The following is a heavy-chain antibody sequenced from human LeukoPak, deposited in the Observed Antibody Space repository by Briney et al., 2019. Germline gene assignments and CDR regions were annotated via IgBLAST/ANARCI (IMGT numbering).Heavy chain of an antibody. V-gene: IGHV3-21*01. D-gene: IGHD4-17*01. CDR1: GFTFSSYS. Sequence: YPGGSLRLSCAASGFTFSSYSMNWVRQAPGKGLEWDSSISSSSSYIYYADSVKGRFTISRDNAKNSLYLQMNSLRAEDTAVYYCARDGDYGDYAGMDVWGQGTTVTVSS. CDR2: ISSSSSYI. J-gene: IGHJ6*02. CDR3: ARDGDYGDYAGMDV.